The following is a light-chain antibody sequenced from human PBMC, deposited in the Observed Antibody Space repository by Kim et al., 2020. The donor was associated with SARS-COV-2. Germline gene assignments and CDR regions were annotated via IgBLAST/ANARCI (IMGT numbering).Light chain of an antibody. V-gene: IGKV1-39*01. J-gene: IGKJ1*01. CDR1: QSVTKY. CDR2: DAS. CDR3: QQSSNLPPT. Sequence: DIQMTQSPSSLSASVGDRVTITCRASQSVTKYLNWYQQKFGKAPKLLIFDASRLKDEVPSRFTGSGSGTEFTLTISSLQPEDFGTYYCQQSSNLPPTFGQGTKVDIK.